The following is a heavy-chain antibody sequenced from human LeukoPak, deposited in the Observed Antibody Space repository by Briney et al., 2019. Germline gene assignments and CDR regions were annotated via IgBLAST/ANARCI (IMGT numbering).Heavy chain of an antibody. V-gene: IGHV1-24*01. J-gene: IGHJ3*02. CDR1: GFTFSDNA. D-gene: IGHD6-13*01. Sequence: GGSLRLSCAASGFTFSDNAMTWVRQAPGKGLEWMGGFDPEDGETIYAQKFQGRVTMTEDTSTDTAYMELSSLRSEDTAVYYCATSVEQQLGAFDIWGQGTMVTVSS. CDR2: FDPEDGET. CDR3: ATSVEQQLGAFDI.